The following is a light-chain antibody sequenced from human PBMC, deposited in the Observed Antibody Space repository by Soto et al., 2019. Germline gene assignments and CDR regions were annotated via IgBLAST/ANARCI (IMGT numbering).Light chain of an antibody. Sequence: QSALTQPRSVSGSPGQSVTISCTGTSSDVGGYNYVSWYQQHPGKAPKVMIYDVSKRPSGVPDRFSGSKSGNTASLIISGLQAEDEADYYCCSYAGTYTYVFGSVTKLTVL. CDR1: SSDVGGYNY. J-gene: IGLJ1*01. V-gene: IGLV2-11*01. CDR3: CSYAGTYTYV. CDR2: DVS.